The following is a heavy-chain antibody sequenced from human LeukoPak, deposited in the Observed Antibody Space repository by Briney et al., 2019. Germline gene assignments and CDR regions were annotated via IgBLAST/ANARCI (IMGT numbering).Heavy chain of an antibody. J-gene: IGHJ3*02. CDR2: IIPILGIA. CDR1: GGTFSSYT. CDR3: ERDWGVGGYIYGNAFDI. V-gene: IGHV1-69*04. Sequence: EASVKVSCKASGGTFSSYTSSWVRQAPGQGLEWMGRIIPILGIANYAQKFQGRVTITADKSTSTAYMELSSLRSEDTAVYSCERDWGVGGYIYGNAFDIWGQGTMVTVSS. D-gene: IGHD5-18*01.